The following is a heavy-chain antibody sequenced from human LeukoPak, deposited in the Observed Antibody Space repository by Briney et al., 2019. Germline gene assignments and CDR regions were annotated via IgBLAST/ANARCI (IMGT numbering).Heavy chain of an antibody. Sequence: HPGGSLRLSCAASGFTFSSYAMHWVRQAPGKGLEWVAVISYDGSNKYYADSVKGRFTISRDNSKNTLYLQMNSLRAEDTAVYYCARALGLKVLLGFGESHGWFDPWGQGTLVTVSS. CDR2: ISYDGSNK. D-gene: IGHD3-10*01. CDR3: ARALGLKVLLGFGESHGWFDP. V-gene: IGHV3-30*04. CDR1: GFTFSSYA. J-gene: IGHJ5*02.